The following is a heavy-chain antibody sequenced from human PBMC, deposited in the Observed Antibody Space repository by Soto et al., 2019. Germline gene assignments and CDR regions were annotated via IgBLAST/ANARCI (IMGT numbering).Heavy chain of an antibody. CDR2: ISSSSSYI. CDR3: ASGVIAAAGYNWFDP. D-gene: IGHD6-13*01. J-gene: IGHJ5*02. Sequence: GGSLRLSCAASGFTFSSYSMNWVRQAPGKGLEWVSSISSSSSYIYYADSVKGRFTISRDNAKNSLYLQMNSLRAEDTAVYYCASGVIAAAGYNWFDPWGQGTLVTVSS. CDR1: GFTFSSYS. V-gene: IGHV3-21*01.